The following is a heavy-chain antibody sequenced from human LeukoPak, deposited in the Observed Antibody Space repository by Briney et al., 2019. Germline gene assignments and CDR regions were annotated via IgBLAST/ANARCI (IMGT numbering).Heavy chain of an antibody. CDR3: ARESTYYDSTDYYQGDAFDI. CDR1: GYTFTGYY. Sequence: GASVKVSCKASGYTFTGYYMHWVRQAPGQGLEWMGWISAYNGKTFYAEKFQGRVTMTRDTSTNTAYMELSRLRSDDTAVYYCARESTYYDSTDYYQGDAFDIWGQGTMVTVSS. J-gene: IGHJ3*02. V-gene: IGHV1-18*04. D-gene: IGHD3-22*01. CDR2: ISAYNGKT.